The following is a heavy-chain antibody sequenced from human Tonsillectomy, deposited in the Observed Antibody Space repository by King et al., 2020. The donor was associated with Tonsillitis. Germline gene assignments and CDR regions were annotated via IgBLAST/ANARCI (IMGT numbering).Heavy chain of an antibody. Sequence: VQLVETGGGLIQPGGSLRLSCVVSGVTVSSYYMSWVRQAPGKGVEGVSVSDSGGSTYYADSVKGRFTISRDRSKNTLYLQMNSLRAEDTAVFYCARTKGGYSNCFDYWGQGTLVTVSS. CDR3: ARTKGGYSNCFDY. CDR1: GVTVSSYY. D-gene: IGHD4-11*01. J-gene: IGHJ4*02. CDR2: SDSGGST. V-gene: IGHV3-53*02.